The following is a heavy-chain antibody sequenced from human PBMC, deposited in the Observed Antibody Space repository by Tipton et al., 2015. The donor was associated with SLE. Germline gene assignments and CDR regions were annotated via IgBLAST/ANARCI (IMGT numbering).Heavy chain of an antibody. J-gene: IGHJ5*02. Sequence: GLVKPSETLSLTCAVSGGSVSSNYWSWIRQPPGKGLEWIGYTSDGGGTNHNPSLKSRVTMSVDTSMNQFSLKLRSVTAADTAVYYCAREIRYGGSYGCFDPWGQGILVTVSS. CDR1: GGSVSSNY. D-gene: IGHD1-26*01. V-gene: IGHV4-59*02. CDR3: AREIRYGGSYGCFDP. CDR2: TSDGGGT.